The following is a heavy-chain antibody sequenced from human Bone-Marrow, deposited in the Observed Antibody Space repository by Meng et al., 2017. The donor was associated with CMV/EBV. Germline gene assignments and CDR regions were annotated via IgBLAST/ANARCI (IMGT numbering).Heavy chain of an antibody. J-gene: IGHJ4*02. V-gene: IGHV1-8*01. CDR3: ARWVVPTATGIYYFYY. Sequence: SVKVSCKASGYTFTDYDINWVRQAPGRGLEWMGWMNPNTGRAGYTERLQGKITMTRDTSISTAYMELSSLTSEDTAVYYCARWVVPTATGIYYFYYWGQGALVTVSS. D-gene: IGHD2-2*01. CDR2: MNPNTGRA. CDR1: GYTFTDYD.